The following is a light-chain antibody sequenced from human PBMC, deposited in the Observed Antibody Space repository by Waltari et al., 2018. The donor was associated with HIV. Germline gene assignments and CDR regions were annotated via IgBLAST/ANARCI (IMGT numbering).Light chain of an antibody. CDR2: EVN. CDR3: CSYAGAYTYV. J-gene: IGLJ1*01. CDR1: SSDIGYFDY. V-gene: IGLV2-11*01. Sequence: QSALTQPRSVSGSPGQSVTISCTGTSSDIGYFDYVSWYQPYPGKAPQVIIYEVNQRPSGVPDRCTGSKSGITASLTISGLQGEDEADYYCCSYAGAYTYVFGTGTKVNVL.